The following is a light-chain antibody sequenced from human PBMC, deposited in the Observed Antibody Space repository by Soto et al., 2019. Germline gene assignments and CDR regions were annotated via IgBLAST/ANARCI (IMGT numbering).Light chain of an antibody. CDR2: EVT. Sequence: SVMTRAACVSGSAGQSSASACTGTSSDIGSYDLVSWYQQHPGTAPKLIIYEVTKRPSGVSTRFSGSKSGNTASLTISGLQAVDEADYYCCSFADFTYVFGTGTKVTVL. CDR3: CSFADFTYV. V-gene: IGLV2-23*02. J-gene: IGLJ1*01. CDR1: SSDIGSYDL.